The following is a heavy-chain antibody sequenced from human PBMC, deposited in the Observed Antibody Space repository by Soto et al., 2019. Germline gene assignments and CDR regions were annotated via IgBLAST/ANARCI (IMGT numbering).Heavy chain of an antibody. CDR2: IYYSGST. V-gene: IGHV4-59*01. CDR1: GGSISGYY. CDR3: ARDPSGYGGWFDP. Sequence: QVQLQESGPGLVKPSETLSLTCTVSGGSISGYYWSWIRQPPGKGLEWIGYIYYSGSTNYNPSLKSRVTLSVDTSKNQFSLKLSSVTAADTAVYYCARDPSGYGGWFDPWGQGTLVTVSS. D-gene: IGHD6-25*01. J-gene: IGHJ5*02.